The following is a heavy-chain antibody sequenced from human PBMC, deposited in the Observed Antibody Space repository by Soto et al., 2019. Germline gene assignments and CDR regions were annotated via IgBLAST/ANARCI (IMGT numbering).Heavy chain of an antibody. D-gene: IGHD2-21*01. CDR2: ISGSGGST. V-gene: IGHV3-23*01. CDR1: GFTFSSYA. Sequence: HPGGSLRLSCAASGFTFSSYAMSWVRQAPGKGLEWVSAISGSGGSTYYADSVKGRFTISRDNSKNTLYLQMNSLRAEDTAVYYCARDPPLSVLVVVATDDFWGQGTLVTVSS. CDR3: ARDPPLSVLVVVATDDF. J-gene: IGHJ4*02.